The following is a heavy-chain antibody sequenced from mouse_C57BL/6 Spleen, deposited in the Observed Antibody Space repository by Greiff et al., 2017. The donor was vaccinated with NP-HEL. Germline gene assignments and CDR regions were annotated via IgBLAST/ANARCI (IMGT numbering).Heavy chain of an antibody. V-gene: IGHV1-55*01. Sequence: QVHVKQPGAELVKPGASVKMSCKASGYTFTSYWIAWVKQRPGQGLEWIGDIYPGSGSTNYNEKFKSKATLTVDTSSSTAYMQLSSLTSEDSAVYYCARRGLGAYWGQGTLVTVSA. CDR1: GYTFTSYW. J-gene: IGHJ3*01. CDR2: IYPGSGST. CDR3: ARRGLGAY.